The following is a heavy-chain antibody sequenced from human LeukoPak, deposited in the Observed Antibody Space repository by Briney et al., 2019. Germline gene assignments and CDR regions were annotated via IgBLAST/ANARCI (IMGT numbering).Heavy chain of an antibody. CDR3: ARTFYDSSGYSSPFDY. J-gene: IGHJ4*02. CDR1: GGSISSSSDY. V-gene: IGHV4-39*01. Sequence: SETLSLTCTVSGGSISSSSDYWGWIRQAPGKGLEWIGSIYYHENTYYNSSLKSRVTISVDTSKNQFSLKLSSVTAADTAVYYCARTFYDSSGYSSPFDYWGQGTLVTVSS. CDR2: IYYHENT. D-gene: IGHD3-22*01.